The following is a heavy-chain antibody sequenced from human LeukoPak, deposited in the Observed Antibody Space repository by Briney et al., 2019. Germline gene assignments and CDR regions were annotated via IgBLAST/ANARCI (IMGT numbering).Heavy chain of an antibody. V-gene: IGHV3-53*01. CDR2: IYSGGST. CDR3: ARNGSFYGGNEN. Sequence: GGSLRLSCAASGFTVSSNYMSWVRQAPGKGLEWVGVIYSGGSTYYTPSVKGRSTISRDKSKNTLYLQMSTLRAEDTAVYCCARNGSFYGGNENWGQGTLVTVSS. D-gene: IGHD4-23*01. J-gene: IGHJ4*02. CDR1: GFTVSSNY.